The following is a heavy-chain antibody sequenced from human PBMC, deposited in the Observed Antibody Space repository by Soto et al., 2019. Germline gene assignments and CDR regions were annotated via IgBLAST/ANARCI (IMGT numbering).Heavy chain of an antibody. CDR3: ASLLPYCGGDCPDAFDI. D-gene: IGHD2-21*02. CDR2: IYHSGST. CDR1: GGSISSGGYS. Sequence: KSSETLSLTCAVSGGSISSGGYSWSWIRQPPGKGLEWIGYIYHSGSTYYNPSLKSRVTISVDRSKNQFSLKLSSVTAADTAVYYCASLLPYCGGDCPDAFDIWGQGTMVTVSS. V-gene: IGHV4-30-2*01. J-gene: IGHJ3*02.